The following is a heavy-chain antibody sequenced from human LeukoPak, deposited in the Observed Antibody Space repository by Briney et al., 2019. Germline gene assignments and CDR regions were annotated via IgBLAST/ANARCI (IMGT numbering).Heavy chain of an antibody. J-gene: IGHJ4*02. CDR2: INPNSGGT. CDR1: GYTFTGYY. CDR3: ARKREQQLACTPFDY. D-gene: IGHD6-13*01. V-gene: IGHV1-2*04. Sequence: EASVKVSCKASGYTFTGYYMHWVRQAPGQGLEWMGWINPNSGGTNYAQKFQGWVTMTRDTSISTAYMELSRLRSDDTAVYYCARKREQQLACTPFDYWGQGTLVTVSS.